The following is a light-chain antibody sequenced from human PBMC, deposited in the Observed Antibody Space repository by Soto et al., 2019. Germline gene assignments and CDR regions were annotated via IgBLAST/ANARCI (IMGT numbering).Light chain of an antibody. CDR1: SSEVGAYNY. CDR2: EVS. CDR3: TSYAGTYSFFYV. V-gene: IGLV2-8*02. J-gene: IGLJ1*01. Sequence: QSVLTQPPSASRSPGQSVTISCTGTSSEVGAYNYVSWYQQLPGKAPKLIIYEVSKRPSGVPDRFSGSKSGNTASLTVSGLQAEDEADYYCTSYAGTYSFFYVFGTGTKVTVL.